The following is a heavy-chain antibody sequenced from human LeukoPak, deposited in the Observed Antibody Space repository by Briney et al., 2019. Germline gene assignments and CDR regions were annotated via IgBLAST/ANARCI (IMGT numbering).Heavy chain of an antibody. D-gene: IGHD6-6*01. CDR2: INPSGGST. Sequence: GASVKVSCKASGHTFTSYYMYWVRQAPGQGLEWMGMINPSGGSTTYAQKFQGRVTMTRDTSTSTVYMELSSLRSEDTAVYYCARDAIGTGIAARAYWGQGTLVTVSS. V-gene: IGHV1-46*01. CDR3: ARDAIGTGIAARAY. J-gene: IGHJ4*02. CDR1: GHTFTSYY.